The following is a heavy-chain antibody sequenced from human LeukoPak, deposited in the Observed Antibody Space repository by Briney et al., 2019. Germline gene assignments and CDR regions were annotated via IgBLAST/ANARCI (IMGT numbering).Heavy chain of an antibody. J-gene: IGHJ4*02. CDR1: GFTFSSYD. D-gene: IGHD6-19*01. Sequence: GGSLRLSCAASGFTFSSYDIHWVRQAAEEGLEWVSAIGSGGDPFYAGSVKGRFTISRENAKNSLYLQMNSLRAGDTAVYYCARGTSSGFDYWGQGTLVTASS. V-gene: IGHV3-13*05. CDR3: ARGTSSGFDY. CDR2: IGSGGDP.